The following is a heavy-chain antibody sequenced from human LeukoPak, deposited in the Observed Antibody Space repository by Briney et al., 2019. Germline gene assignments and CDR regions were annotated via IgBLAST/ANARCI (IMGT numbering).Heavy chain of an antibody. V-gene: IGHV4-4*07. J-gene: IGHJ4*02. CDR2: IYTSGNT. CDR3: ARVWGDYGHYFFDY. Sequence: PSETLSLTCTVSGGSISSDYWSWIRQPAGKGLEWIGRIYTSGNTNYNPSLKSRVTISVDKSKNQFSLKLNSVTAADTAVYYCARVWGDYGHYFFDYWGQGTLVTVSS. D-gene: IGHD4-17*01. CDR1: GGSISSDY.